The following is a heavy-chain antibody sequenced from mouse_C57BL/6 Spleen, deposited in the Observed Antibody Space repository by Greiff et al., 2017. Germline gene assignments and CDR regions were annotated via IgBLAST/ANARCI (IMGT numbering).Heavy chain of an antibody. V-gene: IGHV1-54*01. CDR3: ARTGTGGWFAY. D-gene: IGHD4-1*01. J-gene: IGHJ3*01. CDR2: INPGSGGT. CDR1: GYAFTNSL. Sequence: VKLMESGAELVRPGTSVKVSCKASGYAFTNSLIEWVKQRPGQGLEWIGVINPGSGGTNYNEKFKGKAKLTADKSSSTAYMQLSSLTSEDSAVYFCARTGTGGWFAYWGQGTLVTVSA.